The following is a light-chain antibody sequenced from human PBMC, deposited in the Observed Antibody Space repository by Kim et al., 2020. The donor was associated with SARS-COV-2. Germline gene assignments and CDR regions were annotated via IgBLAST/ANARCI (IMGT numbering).Light chain of an antibody. CDR3: QQYGGSPLT. Sequence: CPGGTASFSCRASDDINGNYLAWYQQRPGQAPRLLIYGASTRATGIPDRFSGSGSGIDFTLTITRLEPEDFAVYVCQQYGGSPLTFGEGTKVDIK. V-gene: IGKV3-20*01. J-gene: IGKJ4*01. CDR2: GAS. CDR1: DDINGNY.